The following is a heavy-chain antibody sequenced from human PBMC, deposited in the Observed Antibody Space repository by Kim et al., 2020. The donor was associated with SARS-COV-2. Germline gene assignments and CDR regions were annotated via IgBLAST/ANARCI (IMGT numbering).Heavy chain of an antibody. D-gene: IGHD2-21*01. CDR3: ARTHIVVMNYYYYGMDV. V-gene: IGHV1-3*01. CDR1: GYTFTSYA. J-gene: IGHJ6*02. Sequence: ASVKVSCKASGYTFTSYAMHWVRQAPGQRLEWMGWINAGNGNTKYSQKFQGRVTITRDTSASTAYMELSSLRSEDTAVYYCARTHIVVMNYYYYGMDVWGQGTTVTVSS. CDR2: INAGNGNT.